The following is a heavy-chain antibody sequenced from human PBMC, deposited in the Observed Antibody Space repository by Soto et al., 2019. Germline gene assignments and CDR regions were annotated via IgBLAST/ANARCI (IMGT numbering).Heavy chain of an antibody. CDR3: AYGSGSYYKSYYGMDV. J-gene: IGHJ6*02. CDR1: GGSISSSSYY. Sequence: SETLSLTCTVSGGSISSSSYYWGWIRQPPGKGLEWIGSIYYSGSTYYNPSLKSRVTISVDTSKNQFSLKLSSVTAADTAVYYCAYGSGSYYKSYYGMDVWGQGTTVTVSS. D-gene: IGHD3-10*01. V-gene: IGHV4-39*01. CDR2: IYYSGST.